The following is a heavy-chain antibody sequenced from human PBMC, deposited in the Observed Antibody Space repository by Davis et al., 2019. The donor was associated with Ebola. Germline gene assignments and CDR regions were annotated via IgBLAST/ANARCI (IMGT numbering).Heavy chain of an antibody. Sequence: PSETLSLTCTVSGYSISSGYYWGWIRQPPGKGLEWIGSIYHSGSTYYNPSLKSRVTISVDTSKNQFSLKLSSVTAADTAVYYCARHPEDSSAPFDYWGQGTLVTVSS. CDR2: IYHSGST. CDR3: ARHPEDSSAPFDY. CDR1: GYSISSGYY. V-gene: IGHV4-38-2*02. J-gene: IGHJ4*02. D-gene: IGHD3-10*01.